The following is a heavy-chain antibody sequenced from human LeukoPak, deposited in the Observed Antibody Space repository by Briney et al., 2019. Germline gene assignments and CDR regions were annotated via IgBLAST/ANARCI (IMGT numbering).Heavy chain of an antibody. CDR2: ISGSGSNT. CDR1: GFTFSSYA. CDR3: AKGILTGYYSRYYFDY. Sequence: GGSLRLSCAASGFTFSSYAVSWVRQAPGKGLEWVSAISGSGSNTYYADSVKGRFTISRDNSKNTLYLQMNSLRAEDTAVYYCAKGILTGYYSRYYFDYWGQGTLVTVSS. D-gene: IGHD3-9*01. J-gene: IGHJ4*02. V-gene: IGHV3-23*01.